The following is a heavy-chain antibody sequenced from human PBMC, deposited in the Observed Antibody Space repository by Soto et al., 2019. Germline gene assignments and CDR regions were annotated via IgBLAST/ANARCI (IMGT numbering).Heavy chain of an antibody. V-gene: IGHV4-39*01. CDR2: IHYSGST. CDR1: GDSIGTTHSY. D-gene: IGHD2-8*01. Sequence: SETLSLTCTVSGDSIGTTHSYWAWTRQSPGKGLEWIGNIHYSGSTYYMPSLRSRVTLSVDTSKNQFSLRLTSVTADDTAVYYCARHEGNGNVWPLDYWGRGILVTVSS. J-gene: IGHJ4*02. CDR3: ARHEGNGNVWPLDY.